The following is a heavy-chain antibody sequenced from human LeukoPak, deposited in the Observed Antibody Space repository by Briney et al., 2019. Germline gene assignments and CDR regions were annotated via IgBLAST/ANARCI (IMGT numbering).Heavy chain of an antibody. CDR3: TGDRITGWCDP. Sequence: GGSLRLSCSASGFTFSTDQMHGARQAPGKGLVWVSRIKGDGSSTSYADFVKGRFTISRDNAKNTLYLQINSLRADDTAVYYATGDRITGWCDPWGQGTLVTVSS. J-gene: IGHJ5*02. CDR2: IKGDGSST. CDR1: GFTFSTDQ. V-gene: IGHV3-74*01. D-gene: IGHD1-14*01.